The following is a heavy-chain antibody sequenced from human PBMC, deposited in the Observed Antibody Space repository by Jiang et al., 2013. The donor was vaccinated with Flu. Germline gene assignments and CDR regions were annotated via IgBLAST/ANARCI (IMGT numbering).Heavy chain of an antibody. V-gene: IGHV3-7*03. J-gene: IGHJ4*02. D-gene: IGHD3-10*01. CDR2: IKQDGSEK. CDR3: AKFGSGSDY. Sequence: VQLVESGGGLVQPGGSLRLSCAASGFTFRNYWMHWVRQASGKGLEWVANIKQDGSEKYYVDSVKGRFTISRDNAKNSLYLQMDSLRVEDTAVYYCAKFGSGSDYWGQGTLVTVSS. CDR1: GFTFRNYW.